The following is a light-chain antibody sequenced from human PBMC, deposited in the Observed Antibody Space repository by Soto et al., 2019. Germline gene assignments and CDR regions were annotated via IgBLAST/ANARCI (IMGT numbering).Light chain of an antibody. V-gene: IGKV3-20*01. CDR1: QGVLNNY. CDR2: AAS. J-gene: IGKJ1*01. CDR3: QEYGGRPSMWT. Sequence: EIVLTQSPGTLSLSPGERATLTCRATQGVLNNYLAWYQQKPGQAPRLLIYAASTRASGIPDRFSGSGSGTDFTLTINRLEAEDFAAYFCQEYGGRPSMWTFGQGTRWISN.